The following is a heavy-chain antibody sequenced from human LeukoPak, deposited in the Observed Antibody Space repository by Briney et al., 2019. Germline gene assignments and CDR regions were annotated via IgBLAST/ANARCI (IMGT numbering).Heavy chain of an antibody. D-gene: IGHD6-13*01. CDR1: GYTFSIYG. J-gene: IGHJ5*02. V-gene: IGHV1-18*01. CDR2: ISAYNGKT. Sequence: ASVKLTCNASGYTFSIYGISWVRQPPGQGLKWMGWISAYNGKTKYAQKLQGRVTMTTETSTSTAYMELRSLRSDDTAVYYCARARQQLVWANWFDPWGQGTLVTVSS. CDR3: ARARQQLVWANWFDP.